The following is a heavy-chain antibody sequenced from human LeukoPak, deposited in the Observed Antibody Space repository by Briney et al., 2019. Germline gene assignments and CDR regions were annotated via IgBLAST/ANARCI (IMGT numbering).Heavy chain of an antibody. CDR1: GYTFTGYY. CDR2: INPNSGGT. J-gene: IGHJ1*01. V-gene: IGHV1-2*02. CDR3: ARDERYCSGGDCYSVDWYFQN. D-gene: IGHD2-15*01. Sequence: GASVKVSCKASGYTFTGYYIHWVRQAPGEGLEWMGCINPNSGGTIFAQKFQGRVTMTSDTSITTAYMELNRPRPDDTAMYYCARDERYCSGGDCYSVDWYFQNWGQGTLVTVSS.